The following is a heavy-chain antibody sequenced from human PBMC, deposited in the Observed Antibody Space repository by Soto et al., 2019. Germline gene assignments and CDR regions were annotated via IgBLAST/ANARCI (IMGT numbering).Heavy chain of an antibody. D-gene: IGHD3-16*01. CDR1: GFTFSSYG. CDR2: ISYDGSNK. J-gene: IGHJ3*02. CDR3: AKGRDMIFQNAFDI. V-gene: IGHV3-30*18. Sequence: PGGSLRLSCAASGFTFSSYGMHWVRQAPGKGLEWVAVISYDGSNKYYADSVKGRFTISRDNSKNTLYLQMNSLRAEDTAVYYCAKGRDMIFQNAFDIWGQGTMVTVSS.